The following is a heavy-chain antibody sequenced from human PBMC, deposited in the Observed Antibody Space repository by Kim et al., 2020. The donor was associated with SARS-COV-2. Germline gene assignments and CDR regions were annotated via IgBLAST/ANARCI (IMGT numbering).Heavy chain of an antibody. CDR3: AGGAGWLIDY. CDR1: QFTSRTFW. D-gene: IGHD6-19*01. CDR2: INQDGSDK. Sequence: GGSLRLSCVASQFTSRTFWMSWVRQAPGKGLEWVAIINQDGSDKRYVDSVRGRFTISRDNARKSMYLQMNSLRAEDTAVYYCAGGAGWLIDYWGQGSLVTVSS. V-gene: IGHV3-7*01. J-gene: IGHJ4*02.